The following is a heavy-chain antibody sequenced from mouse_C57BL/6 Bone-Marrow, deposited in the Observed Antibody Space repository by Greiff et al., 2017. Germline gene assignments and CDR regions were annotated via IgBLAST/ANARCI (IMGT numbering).Heavy chain of an antibody. V-gene: IGHV1-54*01. CDR1: GYAFTNYL. J-gene: IGHJ4*01. CDR2: INPGSGGT. CDR3: ARGIYYYGSSYDHYYAMDY. Sequence: VKLQQSGAELVRPGTSVKVSCKASGYAFTNYLIEWVKQRPGQGLEWIGVINPGSGGTNYNEKFKGKATLTADKSSSTAYMQLSSLTSEDSAVYFCARGIYYYGSSYDHYYAMDYWGQGTSVTVSS. D-gene: IGHD1-1*01.